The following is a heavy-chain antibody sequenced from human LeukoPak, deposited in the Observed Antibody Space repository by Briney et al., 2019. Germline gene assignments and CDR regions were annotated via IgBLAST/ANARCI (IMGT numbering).Heavy chain of an antibody. J-gene: IGHJ3*02. D-gene: IGHD1-26*01. CDR2: ISGRGGST. Sequence: PGGSLRLSCAASGFTSSSYAMTWVRQPPGKGLEWVSTISGRGGSTYYADSVKGRFTISRDNSKNTVYLQMNSLRDEDAAVYYCARDWPSEWEQLPDYDAVDIWGQGTMVTVSS. CDR3: ARDWPSEWEQLPDYDAVDI. V-gene: IGHV3-23*01. CDR1: GFTSSSYA.